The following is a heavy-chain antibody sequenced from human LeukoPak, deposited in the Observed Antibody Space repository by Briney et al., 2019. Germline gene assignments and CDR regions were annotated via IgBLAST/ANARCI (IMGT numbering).Heavy chain of an antibody. CDR3: AREDYYDSSGYSYDAFDI. CDR1: DYSISSGYY. Sequence: SETLSLTCTVSDYSISSGYYWGWIRQPPGKGLEWIGSIYHSGSTYYNPSLKSRVTISVDTSKNHFSLKLSSVTAADTAVYYCAREDYYDSSGYSYDAFDIWGQGTMVTVSS. D-gene: IGHD3-22*01. CDR2: IYHSGST. J-gene: IGHJ3*02. V-gene: IGHV4-38-2*02.